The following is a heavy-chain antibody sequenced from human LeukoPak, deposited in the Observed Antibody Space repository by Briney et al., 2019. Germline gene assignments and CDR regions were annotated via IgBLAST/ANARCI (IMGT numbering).Heavy chain of an antibody. D-gene: IGHD6-13*01. J-gene: IGHJ2*01. CDR3: ARPSSSWYWYFDL. V-gene: IGHV4-38-2*02. CDR2: IYHSGST. CDR1: GYSISSGYY. Sequence: SETLSLTCTVSGYSISSGYYWGWIRQPPGKGLEWIGTIYHSGSTYYNPSLKSRITISVDTSKYQFSLKLSSVTAADTAVYYCARPSSSWYWYFDLWGRGTLVTVSS.